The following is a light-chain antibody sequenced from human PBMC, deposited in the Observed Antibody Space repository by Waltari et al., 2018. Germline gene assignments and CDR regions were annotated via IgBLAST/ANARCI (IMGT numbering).Light chain of an antibody. Sequence: DIQMTQSPSTLSASVGERVTLTRRASQNIDMWLAGYQQKPGKAPKLLIYKTSSLESGVASRFSGSGYGTEFTLTISSLQPDDFATYYCQEYRTYRTFGQGTKVEIK. CDR3: QEYRTYRT. J-gene: IGKJ1*01. V-gene: IGKV1-5*03. CDR1: QNIDMW. CDR2: KTS.